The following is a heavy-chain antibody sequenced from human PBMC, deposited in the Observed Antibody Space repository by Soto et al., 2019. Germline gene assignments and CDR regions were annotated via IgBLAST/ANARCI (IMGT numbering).Heavy chain of an antibody. V-gene: IGHV1-2*04. Sequence: QVQLVQSGAEVKKPGASVKVSCRASGYTFTGYYMHWVRQAPGQGLEWMGWINPNSGGTNYAQNFQGWVTMTRDTSISTAYMELSRLRADDTAVYYCARTLSSSTRCYVGSWDYWGQGTLVTVSS. CDR2: INPNSGGT. CDR3: ARTLSSSTRCYVGSWDY. J-gene: IGHJ4*02. D-gene: IGHD2-2*01. CDR1: GYTFTGYY.